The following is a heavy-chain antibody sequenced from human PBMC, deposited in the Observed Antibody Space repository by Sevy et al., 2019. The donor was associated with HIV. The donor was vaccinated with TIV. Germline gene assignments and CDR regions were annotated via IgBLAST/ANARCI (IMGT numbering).Heavy chain of an antibody. CDR3: ARITGYCTGGVCPTHFDY. D-gene: IGHD2-8*02. CDR2: INPNSGGT. V-gene: IGHV1-2*06. Sequence: ASVKVSCKASGYTFTGYYMHWVRQAPGQGLEWMGRINPNSGGTNYAQKFQGRVTMTRDTSISTAYMELSRLRSDDTAVYYCARITGYCTGGVCPTHFDYWGQGTLVTVSS. J-gene: IGHJ4*02. CDR1: GYTFTGYY.